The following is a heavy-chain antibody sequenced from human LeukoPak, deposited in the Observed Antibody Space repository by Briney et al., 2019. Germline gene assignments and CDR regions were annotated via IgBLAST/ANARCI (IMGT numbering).Heavy chain of an antibody. J-gene: IGHJ6*02. CDR3: ARGGGLDV. D-gene: IGHD3-16*01. CDR1: GFTFTSYG. Sequence: GGSLRLSCAASGFTFTSYGMNWARQAPGKGLEWVASINHNGNVNYYVDSVKGRFTISRDNAKNSLYLQMSNLRAEDTAVYFCARGGGLDVWGQGATVTVSS. CDR2: INHNGNVN. V-gene: IGHV3-7*03.